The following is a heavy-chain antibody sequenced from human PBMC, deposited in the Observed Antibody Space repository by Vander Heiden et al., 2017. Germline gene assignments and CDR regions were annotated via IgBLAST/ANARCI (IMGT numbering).Heavy chain of an antibody. CDR3: ASEGSGNYFDLGYYYYGMDV. V-gene: IGHV4-59*02. Sequence: QVQLQESGPGLVKPSETLYPTCTVPGGAVSVYFWNSTRQPPGKGLEWIGHIYDSGSPDYNPSLKSRVTMSIGTSKNQISLILSYVTDADTAVYYCASEGSGNYFDLGYYYYGMDVWGQGTTVTVSS. CDR1: GGAVSVYF. CDR2: IYDSGSP. J-gene: IGHJ6*02. D-gene: IGHD3-22*01.